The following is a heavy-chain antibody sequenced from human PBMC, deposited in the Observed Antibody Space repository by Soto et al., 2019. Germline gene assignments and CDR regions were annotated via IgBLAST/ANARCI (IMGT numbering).Heavy chain of an antibody. V-gene: IGHV3-30*18. J-gene: IGHJ6*02. CDR3: AKGGDSSSSRPYYYYGMDV. D-gene: IGHD6-6*01. CDR1: GFTFSSYG. Sequence: QVQLVESGGGVVQPGRSMRLSCAASGFTFSSYGMHWGRQAPGKGLEWVAVISYDGSNKYYADSVKGRFTISRDNSKNTLYLQMNSLRAEDTAVYYCAKGGDSSSSRPYYYYGMDVWGQGTTVTVSS. CDR2: ISYDGSNK.